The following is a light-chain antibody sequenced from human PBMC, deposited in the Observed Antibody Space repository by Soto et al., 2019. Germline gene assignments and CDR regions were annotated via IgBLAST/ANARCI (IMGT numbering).Light chain of an antibody. Sequence: DLRMTQSPSSLSASVGDRVTITCRASQTISTYLNWYQKKPGKAPKLLMFATSNLQSGVPSRFSGSGSGTDFTLTISSLQTEDFATYCGQQSYSTPWTFGQGTKVEIK. CDR3: QQSYSTPWT. J-gene: IGKJ1*01. CDR1: QTISTY. V-gene: IGKV1-39*01. CDR2: ATS.